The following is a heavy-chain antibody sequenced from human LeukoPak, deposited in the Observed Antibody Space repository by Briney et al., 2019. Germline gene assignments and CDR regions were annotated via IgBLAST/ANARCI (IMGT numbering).Heavy chain of an antibody. CDR2: ISGSGVHT. V-gene: IGHV3-23*01. D-gene: IGHD6-19*01. Sequence: GGSLRLSCAASGFIFNNYVMNWVRQAPGKGLEWVSSISGSGVHTYYADSVKGRFTTSRDNSKNTLYLQMNSLRAGDTAVYYCARDVQAGPGYWGQGTLVTVS. CDR3: ARDVQAGPGY. J-gene: IGHJ4*02. CDR1: GFIFNNYV.